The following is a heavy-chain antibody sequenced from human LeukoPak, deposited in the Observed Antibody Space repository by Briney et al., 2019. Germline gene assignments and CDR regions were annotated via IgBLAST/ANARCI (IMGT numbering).Heavy chain of an antibody. J-gene: IGHJ4*02. CDR2: INQDESEK. CDR3: ARHLSGITGYTYGRGIDY. V-gene: IGHV3-7*01. D-gene: IGHD5-18*01. CDR1: GFTFSNSA. Sequence: GGSLRLSCAASGFTFSNSAMSWVRQAPGKGLEWVANINQDESEKYYVDSVKGRFTSSRDNAKNSLYLQMNSLRAEDTAVYYCARHLSGITGYTYGRGIDYWGQGTLVTVSS.